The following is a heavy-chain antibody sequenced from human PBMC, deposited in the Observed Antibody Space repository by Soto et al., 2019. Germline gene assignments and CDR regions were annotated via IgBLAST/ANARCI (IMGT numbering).Heavy chain of an antibody. J-gene: IGHJ5*01. CDR1: GDSISTVDYF. Sequence: SETLSLTCSVSGDSISTVDYFWAWIRQPPGQALEYIGYIYKSATTYSNPSFESRVAISLDTSKSQFSLNVTSVTAADTAVYFCARGRYCLTGRCFPNWFDSWGQGTLVTVSS. CDR2: IYKSATT. CDR3: ARGRYCLTGRCFPNWFDS. V-gene: IGHV4-30-4*01. D-gene: IGHD2-15*01.